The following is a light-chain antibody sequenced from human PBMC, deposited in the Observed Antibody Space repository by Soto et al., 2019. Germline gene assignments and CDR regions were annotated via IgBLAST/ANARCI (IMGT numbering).Light chain of an antibody. Sequence: NFMLTQPQSVSESPGKTVTISCTRSSGDIARNYVQWYRQRPGSAPSAVIHEDDQRPSGVPDRFSGSVDRSSNSASLTISGLKTEDEADYYCQSYDSSNQGVFGGGTKLTVL. CDR3: QSYDSSNQGV. V-gene: IGLV6-57*03. CDR1: SGDIARNY. J-gene: IGLJ2*01. CDR2: EDD.